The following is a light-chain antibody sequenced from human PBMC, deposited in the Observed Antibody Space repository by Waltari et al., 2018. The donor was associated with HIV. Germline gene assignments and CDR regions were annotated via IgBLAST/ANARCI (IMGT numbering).Light chain of an antibody. V-gene: IGKV6-21*01. J-gene: IGKJ1*01. CDR1: QSIGSS. CDR3: HQSSSLPPWT. Sequence: EIVLTQSPDFQSVTPKEKVTITCRASQSIGSSLHWYQQKPDQSPKLLIKYSSQSFSGVPSRFSGSGAGTNFTLTSNSLEAEDAATYYCHQSSSLPPWTFGQGTKVEIK. CDR2: YSS.